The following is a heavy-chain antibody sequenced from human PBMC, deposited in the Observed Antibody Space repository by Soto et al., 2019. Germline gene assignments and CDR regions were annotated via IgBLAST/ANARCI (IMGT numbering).Heavy chain of an antibody. D-gene: IGHD2-21*01. CDR2: IYYTGSI. CDR1: GGSISSGDYF. CDR3: ARDDCGGSRCSYYYGMDV. V-gene: IGHV4-30-4*01. J-gene: IGHJ6*02. Sequence: PSETLSLTCSVSGGSISSGDYFWSWIRQPPGKGLEWIGYIYYTGSIFYNPSLQSRVSISVDTSKNQFSLRLSSVTAADTAVYYCARDDCGGSRCSYYYGMDVWGQGTTVTVSS.